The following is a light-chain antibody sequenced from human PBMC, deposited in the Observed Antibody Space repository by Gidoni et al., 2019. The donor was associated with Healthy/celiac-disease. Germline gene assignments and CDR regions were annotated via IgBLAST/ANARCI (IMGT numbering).Light chain of an antibody. CDR1: QSISSY. V-gene: IGKV1-39*01. J-gene: IGKJ5*01. CDR2: AAS. Sequence: DIQMTQSPSSLSASVGDRVTITCRASQSISSYLNWNQQKPGKAPKLLIYAASSLQSGVPSRFSGSGSGTDFTLTSSRLQPEDFATYYCQQSYSTPPTFGQGTRLEIK. CDR3: QQSYSTPPT.